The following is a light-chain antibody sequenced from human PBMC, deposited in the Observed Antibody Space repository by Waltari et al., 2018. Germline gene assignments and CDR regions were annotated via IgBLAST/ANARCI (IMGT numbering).Light chain of an antibody. J-gene: IGLJ3*02. V-gene: IGLV3-10*01. Sequence: SYELTQPPSVSVSPGQTAGITCSGDALPKKYAYWYQQKSGQAPVLVIYEDIKRPSGIPERFSGSSSGTTATLTISGAHVEDEADYYCYSTDSSGHDRVFGGGTKLTVL. CDR1: ALPKKY. CDR3: YSTDSSGHDRV. CDR2: EDI.